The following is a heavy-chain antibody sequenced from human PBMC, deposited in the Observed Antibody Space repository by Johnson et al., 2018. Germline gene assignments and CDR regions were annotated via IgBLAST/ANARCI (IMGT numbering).Heavy chain of an antibody. Sequence: VQLVESGGGLVQPGGSLRLSCAASGFTFSSYAMSWVRQAPGKGLEWVSAISGSGGSTYYADSVKGRFTISRDSSKNRLYLQRNSLRAENTAVNYCARPLTMIGVADAFDSWGQGTIVTVSS. CDR2: ISGSGGST. CDR3: ARPLTMIGVADAFDS. CDR1: GFTFSSYA. D-gene: IGHD3-22*01. J-gene: IGHJ3*02. V-gene: IGHV3-23*04.